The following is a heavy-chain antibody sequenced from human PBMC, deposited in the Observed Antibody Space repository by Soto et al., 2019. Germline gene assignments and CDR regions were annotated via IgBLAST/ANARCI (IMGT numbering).Heavy chain of an antibody. D-gene: IGHD3-10*01. Sequence: QVQLVQSGAEVKKPGSSVKVSCKASGGTFSSYAISWVRQAPGQGLEWMGGIIPIFGTANYAQKFQGRVTITADESTSTAYMELSSLRSEDTAVYYCARDPEHCPGEFYNWFDPWGQGTLVTVSS. J-gene: IGHJ5*02. V-gene: IGHV1-69*12. CDR1: GGTFSSYA. CDR3: ARDPEHCPGEFYNWFDP. CDR2: IIPIFGTA.